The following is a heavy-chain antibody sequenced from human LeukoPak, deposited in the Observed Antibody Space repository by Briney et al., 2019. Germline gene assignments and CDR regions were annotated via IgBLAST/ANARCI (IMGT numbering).Heavy chain of an antibody. V-gene: IGHV3-74*01. CDR3: AKLIRRWLQLGDC. D-gene: IGHD5-24*01. J-gene: IGHJ4*02. Sequence: PGGSLRLACAASGFTFSSYSMNWVGQAPGKGLVRVSPINSDGSGTTYADSVRGRFTISRDNAKNTLYLQMNSLRVEDTAVYYCAKLIRRWLQLGDCWGQGTLVTVSS. CDR1: GFTFSSYS. CDR2: INSDGSGT.